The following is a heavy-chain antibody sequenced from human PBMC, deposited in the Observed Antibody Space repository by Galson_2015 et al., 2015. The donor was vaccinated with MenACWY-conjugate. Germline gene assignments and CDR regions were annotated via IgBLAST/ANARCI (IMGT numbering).Heavy chain of an antibody. D-gene: IGHD3-9*01. J-gene: IGHJ4*02. Sequence: SLRLSCAASGFTFSSYAMTWVRQAPGKGLEWVSTISDSGRFTYCADSVKGRFTISRDNSKNALFLQMNNVRADDTASYYCAKDLVKNYEMLTGYYSDWGQGTLVTVSS. CDR3: AKDLVKNYEMLTGYYSD. V-gene: IGHV3-23*01. CDR2: ISDSGRFT. CDR1: GFTFSSYA.